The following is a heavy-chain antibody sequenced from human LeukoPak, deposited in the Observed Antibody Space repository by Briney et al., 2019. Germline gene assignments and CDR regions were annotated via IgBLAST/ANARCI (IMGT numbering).Heavy chain of an antibody. J-gene: IGHJ5*02. CDR3: ARVDRASGWSKDIVVVPAVHNWFDP. CDR2: IPSSGTTI. V-gene: IGHV3-48*03. D-gene: IGHD2-2*01. Sequence: GGSLRLSCAASGFTFNNYEMNWVRQAPGKGLEWVSYIPSSGTTINYADSVKGRFAISRDNAKNSLYLQMNSLRAEDTAVYYCARVDRASGWSKDIVVVPAVHNWFDPWGQGTLVTVSS. CDR1: GFTFNNYE.